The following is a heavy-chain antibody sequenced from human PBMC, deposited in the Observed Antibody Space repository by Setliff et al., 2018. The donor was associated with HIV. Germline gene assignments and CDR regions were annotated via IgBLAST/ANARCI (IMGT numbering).Heavy chain of an antibody. V-gene: IGHV4-59*08. J-gene: IGHJ4*02. Sequence: SETLSLTCTVSGGSISSCYWTWLRQFPGKGLEWIGFIFYTGSTTYNPSLNSRVTISVDTSKNQFSLKVTSVTAADTAVYYCGRQVPVPGVAVTPIDYWGQGTLVTVSS. CDR1: GGSISSCY. D-gene: IGHD3-22*01. CDR2: IFYTGST. CDR3: GRQVPVPGVAVTPIDY.